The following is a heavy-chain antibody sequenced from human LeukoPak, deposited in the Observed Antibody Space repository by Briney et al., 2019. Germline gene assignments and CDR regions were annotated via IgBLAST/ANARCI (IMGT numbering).Heavy chain of an antibody. CDR3: ARVRFHPPDFDY. CDR1: GGSTSSYY. V-gene: IGHV4-59*01. D-gene: IGHD4-17*01. Sequence: SETLSLTCTVSGGSTSSYYWSWIRQPPGKGLEWIGYIYYSGSTNYNPSLKSRVTISVDTSKNQFSLKLSSVTAADTAVYYCARVRFHPPDFDYWGQGTLVTVSS. CDR2: IYYSGST. J-gene: IGHJ4*02.